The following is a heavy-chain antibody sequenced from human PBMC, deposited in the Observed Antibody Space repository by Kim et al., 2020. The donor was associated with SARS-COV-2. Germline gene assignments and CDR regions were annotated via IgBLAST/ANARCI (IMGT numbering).Heavy chain of an antibody. V-gene: IGHV3-30-3*01. J-gene: IGHJ6*02. CDR3: ARTKGIAVAGSYGMDV. D-gene: IGHD6-19*01. Sequence: GGSLRLSCAASGFTFSSYAMHWVRQAPGKGLEWVAVISYDGSNKYYADSVKGRFTISRDNSKNTLYLQMNSLRAEDTAVYYCARTKGIAVAGSYGMDVWGQGTTVTVSS. CDR2: ISYDGSNK. CDR1: GFTFSSYA.